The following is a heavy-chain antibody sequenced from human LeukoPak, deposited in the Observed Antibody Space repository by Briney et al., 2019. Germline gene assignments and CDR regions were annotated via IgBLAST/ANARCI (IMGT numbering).Heavy chain of an antibody. D-gene: IGHD3-10*01. J-gene: IGHJ4*02. CDR1: GFTFSGYW. CDR3: AKRIMTSSGHFDY. Sequence: GGSLRLSCAASGFTFSGYWMSWVRQAPGKGLEWVANIKQDGSEKSYVDSVKGRFTISRDNAKNSLYLHLNSLRPEDTAVYYCAKRIMTSSGHFDYWGPGTQVTVSS. CDR2: IKQDGSEK. V-gene: IGHV3-7*03.